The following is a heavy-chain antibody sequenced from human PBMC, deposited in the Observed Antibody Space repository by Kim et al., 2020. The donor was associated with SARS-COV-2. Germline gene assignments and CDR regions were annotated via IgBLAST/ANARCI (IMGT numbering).Heavy chain of an antibody. Sequence: GESLKISCKGFGYSFTSYWIGWVRQMPGKGLECMGIIDPADSDTRYSPSFQGQVTISADKSISTAYLQWSRLQASDTAMYYCARNLNYQLLYGTWDVWGRGTPVPVSS. CDR3: ARNLNYQLLYGTWDV. J-gene: IGHJ6*04. CDR2: IDPADSDT. D-gene: IGHD2-2*02. V-gene: IGHV5-51*01. CDR1: GYSFTSYW.